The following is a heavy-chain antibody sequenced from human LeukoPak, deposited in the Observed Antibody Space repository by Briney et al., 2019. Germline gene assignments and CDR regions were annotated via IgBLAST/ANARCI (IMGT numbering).Heavy chain of an antibody. Sequence: EASVKVSCKASGYTFTSYDINWVRQATGQGLEWTGWMNPNSGNTGYAQKFQGRVTMTRNTSISTAYMELSSLRSEDTAVYYCARGLGSLDAFDIWGQGTMVTVSS. V-gene: IGHV1-8*01. CDR2: MNPNSGNT. CDR3: ARGLGSLDAFDI. D-gene: IGHD6-6*01. J-gene: IGHJ3*02. CDR1: GYTFTSYD.